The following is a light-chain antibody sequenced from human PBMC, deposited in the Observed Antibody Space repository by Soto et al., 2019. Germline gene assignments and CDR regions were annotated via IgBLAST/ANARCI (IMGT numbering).Light chain of an antibody. CDR3: QQLYTYPLT. CDR1: QSISSW. Sequence: DIQMTQSPSTLSASVGYRVTITFRASQSISSWLAWYQQKPGKAPNLLIYNASSLQSGVPLRFSGSGSGTDFTLTISSLQPEDFATYYCQQLYTYPLTFGGGTKVDIK. J-gene: IGKJ4*01. V-gene: IGKV1-5*01. CDR2: NAS.